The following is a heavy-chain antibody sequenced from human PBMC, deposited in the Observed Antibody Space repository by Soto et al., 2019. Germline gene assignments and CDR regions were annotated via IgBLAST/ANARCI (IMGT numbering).Heavy chain of an antibody. Sequence: SVKVSCKASGGTFSSYAISWVRQAPGQGLEWMGGIIPIFGTANYAQKFQGRVTITADESTSTAYMELSSLRSEDTAVYYCARDPGGIAAAGWFDPWGQGTLVTVSS. CDR2: IIPIFGTA. J-gene: IGHJ5*02. D-gene: IGHD6-13*01. CDR3: ARDPGGIAAAGWFDP. CDR1: GGTFSSYA. V-gene: IGHV1-69*13.